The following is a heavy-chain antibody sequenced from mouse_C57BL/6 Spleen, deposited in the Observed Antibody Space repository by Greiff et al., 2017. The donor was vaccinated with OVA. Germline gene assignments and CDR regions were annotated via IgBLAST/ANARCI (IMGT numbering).Heavy chain of an antibody. CDR3: AIYGYDGGDY. CDR1: GYTFTEYT. J-gene: IGHJ2*01. Sequence: QVQLQQSGAELVKPGASVKLSCKASGYTFTEYTIHWVKQRSGQGLEWIGRIDPNSGGTKYNEKFKSKATLTVDKPSSTAYMQLSSLTSEDSAVYYCAIYGYDGGDYWGQGTTLTVSS. D-gene: IGHD2-2*01. V-gene: IGHV1-72*01. CDR2: IDPNSGGT.